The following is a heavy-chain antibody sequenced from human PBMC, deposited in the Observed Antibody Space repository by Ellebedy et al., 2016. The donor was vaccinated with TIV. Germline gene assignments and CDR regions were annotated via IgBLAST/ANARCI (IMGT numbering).Heavy chain of an antibody. D-gene: IGHD3-10*01. CDR1: GFSFSAYN. CDR3: VTAPIKGSYFTAFHM. CDR2: ISTDGSRK. V-gene: IGHV3-30*04. J-gene: IGHJ3*02. Sequence: GESLKISCAASGFSFSAYNMHWVRQAPGKGLEWVARISTDGSRKDYADSVKGRFTFSRDNSKNTLYLQMDSLRADDTAVYYCVTAPIKGSYFTAFHMWGQGTMVTVSS.